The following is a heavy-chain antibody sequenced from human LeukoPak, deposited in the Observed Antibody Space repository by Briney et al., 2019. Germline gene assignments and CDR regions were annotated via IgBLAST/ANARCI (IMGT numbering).Heavy chain of an antibody. CDR1: GGSISSSSYY. D-gene: IGHD3-9*01. J-gene: IGHJ6*03. CDR2: IYYSGST. CDR3: ARTRYDILTGYYYYMDV. V-gene: IGHV4-39*01. Sequence: SETLSLTCTVSGGSISSSSYYWGWIRQPPGKGLEWIGSIYYSGSTYYNPSLKSRVTISVDTSKNQFSLKLSSVTAADTAVYYCARTRYDILTGYYYYMDVWGKGTTVTVSS.